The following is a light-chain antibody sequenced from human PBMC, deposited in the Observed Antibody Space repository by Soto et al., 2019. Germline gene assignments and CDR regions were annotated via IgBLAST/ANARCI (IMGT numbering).Light chain of an antibody. CDR2: GAS. V-gene: IGKV3-20*01. Sequence: EMVLRKSPGTLSLSPGGRATLSCRASQSVSSYLAWYQQKPGQAPRLLIYGASSRATGIPDRFSGSGSGTDFTLTISRLEPEDFAVYYCQQYGSSPQLTFGGGTTVDIK. J-gene: IGKJ4*01. CDR3: QQYGSSPQLT. CDR1: QSVSSY.